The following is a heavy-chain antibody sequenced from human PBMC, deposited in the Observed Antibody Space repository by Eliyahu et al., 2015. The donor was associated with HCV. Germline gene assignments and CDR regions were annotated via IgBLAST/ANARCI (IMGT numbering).Heavy chain of an antibody. D-gene: IGHD3-22*01. CDR3: ARDWEGYYDRGFDY. CDR1: GFTFSXYS. V-gene: IGHV3-21*01. J-gene: IGHJ4*02. Sequence: EVQLVESGGGLVKPGGSLRLSCAASGFTFSXYSMNWVRXAPGKGLEXVSSISSSSSYIYYADSVKGRFTISRDNAKNSLYLQMNSLRAEDTAVYYCARDWEGYYDRGFDYWGQGTLVTVSS. CDR2: ISSSSSYI.